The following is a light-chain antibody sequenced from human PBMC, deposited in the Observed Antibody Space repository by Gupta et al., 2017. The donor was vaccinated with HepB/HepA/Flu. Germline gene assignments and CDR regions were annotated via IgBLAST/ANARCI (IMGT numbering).Light chain of an antibody. CDR3: AAWDDSLNGWV. Sequence: SSLPQPPSASWAPGQRVTISCSGSSSNIGSNTVNWYQQLPGTAPKLLIYSNNQRPSGVPDRFSGSKSGTSASLAISGLQAEDEADYYCAAWDDSLNGWVFGGGTKLTVL. CDR2: SNN. CDR1: SSNIGSNT. J-gene: IGLJ3*02. V-gene: IGLV1-44*01.